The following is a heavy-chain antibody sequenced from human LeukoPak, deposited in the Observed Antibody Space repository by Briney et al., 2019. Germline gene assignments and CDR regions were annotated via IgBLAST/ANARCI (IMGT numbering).Heavy chain of an antibody. V-gene: IGHV3-20*04. D-gene: IGHD4-17*01. CDR2: INWNGGST. Sequence: QPGGSLRLSCAASGFTFDDYGMSWVRQAPGKGLEWVSGINWNGGSTGYADSVKGRFTISRDNAKNSLYLQMNSLRAEDTALYYCAREGGRPGDGDYVKKADFDYWGQGTLVTVSS. CDR3: AREGGRPGDGDYVKKADFDY. CDR1: GFTFDDYG. J-gene: IGHJ4*02.